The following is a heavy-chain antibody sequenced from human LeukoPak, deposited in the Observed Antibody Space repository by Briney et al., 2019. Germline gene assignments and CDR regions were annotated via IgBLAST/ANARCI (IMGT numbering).Heavy chain of an antibody. D-gene: IGHD5-18*01. CDR1: AGSISSFY. CDR3: ARSGGYSYGYYYYGMDV. Sequence: PQTLSLTCTVSAGSISSFYWSWIRQPPGDGLEWNGYIYYSGSHNYHPSLKSRVPISVDTSKNQFSLKLRSVTAAYTAVYYCARSGGYSYGYYYYGMDVWGQGTTVTVSS. V-gene: IGHV4-59*01. CDR2: IYYSGSH. J-gene: IGHJ6*02.